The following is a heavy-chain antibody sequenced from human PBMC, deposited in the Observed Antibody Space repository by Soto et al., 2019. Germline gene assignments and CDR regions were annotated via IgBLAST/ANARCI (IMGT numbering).Heavy chain of an antibody. CDR1: GFTFSSYS. V-gene: IGHV3-21*01. CDR3: ARDIGRAGYSGDDPNWYYYYGMDV. J-gene: IGHJ6*02. CDR2: ISSSSSYI. Sequence: EVQLVESGGGLVKPGGSLRLSCAASGFTFSSYSMNWVRQAPGKGLEWVSSISSSSSYIYYADSVKGRFTISRDNAKNSLYLQMNSLTAEDTAVYYCARDIGRAGYSGDDPNWYYYYGMDVWGQGTTVTVSS. D-gene: IGHD5-12*01.